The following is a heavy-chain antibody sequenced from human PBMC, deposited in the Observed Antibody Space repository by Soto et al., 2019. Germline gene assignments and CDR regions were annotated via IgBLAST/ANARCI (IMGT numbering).Heavy chain of an antibody. V-gene: IGHV4-39*01. CDR2: IYYSGST. D-gene: IGHD6-19*01. Sequence: SETLSLTCTVSGGSISSSSYYWGWIRQPPGKGLEWIGSIYYSGSTYYNPSLKSRVTISVDTSKNQFSLKLSSVTAADTAVYYCAIYSSGWLWAFDIWGQGTMVTVSS. CDR1: GGSISSSSYY. CDR3: AIYSSGWLWAFDI. J-gene: IGHJ3*02.